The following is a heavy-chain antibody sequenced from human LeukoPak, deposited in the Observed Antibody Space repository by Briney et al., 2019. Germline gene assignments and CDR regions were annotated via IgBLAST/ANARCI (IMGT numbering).Heavy chain of an antibody. CDR3: AGVLVAWYYDEGRPRADGFDI. J-gene: IGHJ3*02. Sequence: GASVKVSCKASGGTFSSYAISWVRQAPGQGPEWMGWIIAYNGNTNYAQKLQGRVTITTDKSTSTAYMELRSLRSEDPAVYYCAGVLVAWYYDEGRPRADGFDIWGQGTMVTVSS. D-gene: IGHD3-16*01. V-gene: IGHV1-18*01. CDR2: IIAYNGNT. CDR1: GGTFSSYA.